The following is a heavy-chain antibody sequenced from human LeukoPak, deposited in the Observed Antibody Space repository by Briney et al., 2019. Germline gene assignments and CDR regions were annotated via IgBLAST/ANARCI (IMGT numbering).Heavy chain of an antibody. D-gene: IGHD2-21*02. Sequence: PSQTLSLICTVSGGSISSGDYYWSWIRQPPGKGLEWIGYIYYSGSTYYNPSLKSRVTISVDTSKNQFSLKLSSVTAADTAVYYCARGVSQYCGGDCYHNWFDPWGQGTLVTVSS. V-gene: IGHV4-30-4*01. CDR1: GGSISSGDYY. CDR3: ARGVSQYCGGDCYHNWFDP. J-gene: IGHJ5*02. CDR2: IYYSGST.